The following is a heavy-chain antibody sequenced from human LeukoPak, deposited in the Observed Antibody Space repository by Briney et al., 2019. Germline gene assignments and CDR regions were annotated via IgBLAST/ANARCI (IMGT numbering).Heavy chain of an antibody. CDR1: VVSFDDYY. CDR2: INHSGYT. V-gene: IGHV4-34*01. Sequence: SETLSLTCAVSVVSFDDYYWAWVRQTPGKGLEWIGEINHSGYTNDSPSLNSRVTLSIATSRKQFSLNLRSVTVADAGIYYCTRMTTGHDYWGQGTLVTVSS. J-gene: IGHJ4*02. D-gene: IGHD4-17*01. CDR3: TRMTTGHDY.